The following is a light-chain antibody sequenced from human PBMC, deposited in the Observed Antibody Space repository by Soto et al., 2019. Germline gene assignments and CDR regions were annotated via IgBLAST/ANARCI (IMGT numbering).Light chain of an antibody. CDR2: DAS. CDR3: QQSYGIPVT. CDR1: ETISAL. Sequence: DIQMTQSPSSLSASVGDRVTITCRASETISALVNWHEQKPGKAPKLLIHDASSLQSGVPSRFSGSGSGTDFTLTISSLQPEDFATYYCQQSYGIPVTFGGGTKVEMK. V-gene: IGKV1-39*01. J-gene: IGKJ4*01.